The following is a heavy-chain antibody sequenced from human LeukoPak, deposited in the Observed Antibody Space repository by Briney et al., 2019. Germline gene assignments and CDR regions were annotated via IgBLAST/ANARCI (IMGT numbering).Heavy chain of an antibody. CDR1: GFDFSSNW. Sequence: PGGSLRLSCAASGFDFSSNWMHWVRHAPGQGLVWVSRIKGDGISTNYADSVKGRFTISRENAKNSLYLQMNSLRAGDTAVYYYARETQGGFDPWGQGTLVTVSS. V-gene: IGHV3-74*01. D-gene: IGHD3-16*01. J-gene: IGHJ5*02. CDR3: ARETQGGFDP. CDR2: IKGDGIST.